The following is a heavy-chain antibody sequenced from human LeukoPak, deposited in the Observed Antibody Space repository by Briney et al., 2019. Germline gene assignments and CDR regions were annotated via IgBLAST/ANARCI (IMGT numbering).Heavy chain of an antibody. CDR2: IYYRGST. CDR3: ARVRTGLYDAFDI. D-gene: IGHD4-17*01. J-gene: IGHJ3*02. V-gene: IGHV4-59*01. CDR1: GDSISNYY. Sequence: SETLSLTCTASGDSISNYYWSWIRQPPGKGLEWIAYIYYRGSTNYNPSLKSGVTISVDTSKNQFSLKLSSVTAADTAVYYCARVRTGLYDAFDIWGQGTMVTVSS.